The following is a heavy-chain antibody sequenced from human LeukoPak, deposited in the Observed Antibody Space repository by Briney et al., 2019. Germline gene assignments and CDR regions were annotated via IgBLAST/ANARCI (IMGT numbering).Heavy chain of an antibody. V-gene: IGHV4-59*01. Sequence: SETLSLTCTVSGGSISSYYWSWIRQPPGKGLEWIGYIYYNGSTNYNPSLTSRVTISVDTSKNQFSLKLSSVTAADTAVYYCARDRSRVLATYYFDYWGQGTLVTVSS. D-gene: IGHD5-12*01. CDR3: ARDRSRVLATYYFDY. J-gene: IGHJ4*02. CDR2: IYYNGST. CDR1: GGSISSYY.